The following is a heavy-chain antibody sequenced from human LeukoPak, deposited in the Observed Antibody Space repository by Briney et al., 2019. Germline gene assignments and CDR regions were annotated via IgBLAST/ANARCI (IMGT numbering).Heavy chain of an antibody. Sequence: SETLSLTCTVSGGSISSGDYYWSWIRQHPGKGLEWIGYIYYSGSTYYNPSLKSRVTISVDTSKNQFSLKLSSVTAADTAVYYCARDTPDGSFDYWGQGTLVTVSS. CDR3: ARDTPDGSFDY. V-gene: IGHV4-31*03. CDR2: IYYSGST. J-gene: IGHJ4*02. CDR1: GGSISSGDYY. D-gene: IGHD1-1*01.